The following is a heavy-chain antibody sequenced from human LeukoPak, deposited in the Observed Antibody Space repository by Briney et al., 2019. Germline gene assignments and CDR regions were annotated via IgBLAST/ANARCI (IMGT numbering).Heavy chain of an antibody. J-gene: IGHJ4*02. CDR2: ISGSGGST. V-gene: IGHV3-23*01. D-gene: IGHD5-18*01. CDR3: AKVGTRGYSYGGTAY. CDR1: GFTFSSYA. Sequence: GGSLRLSCAASGFTFSSYAMSWVRQAPGKGLEWVSAISGSGGSTYYADSVKGRFTISRDNSKNTLYLQMNSLRAEDTAVYYCAKVGTRGYSYGGTAYWGQGTLVTVSS.